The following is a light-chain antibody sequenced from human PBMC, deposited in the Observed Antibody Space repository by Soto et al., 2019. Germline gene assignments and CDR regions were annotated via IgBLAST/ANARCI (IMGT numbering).Light chain of an antibody. CDR1: SSGVGSYNL. J-gene: IGLJ2*01. Sequence: QSALTQPASVSGSPGQSITISCTGTSSGVGSYNLVSWYQQHPGKAPKLMIYEGSKRPSGVSNRFSGSKSGNTASLTISGLQAEDEADYYCCSYAGSSTAVVFGGGTKLTVL. V-gene: IGLV2-23*01. CDR2: EGS. CDR3: CSYAGSSTAVV.